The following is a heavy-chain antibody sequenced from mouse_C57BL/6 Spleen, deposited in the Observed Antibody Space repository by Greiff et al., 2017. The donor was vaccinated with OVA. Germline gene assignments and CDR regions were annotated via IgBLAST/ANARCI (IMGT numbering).Heavy chain of an antibody. Sequence: QVQLQQPGAELVKPGASVKLSCKASGYTFPSSWMPWVRRSPGQGLGWIGRINPNSGSTNYIEKFKSKATLTVDKSSSTAYMQLSSLTSEDAAVYDCARLGPYYAMDYWGQGTSVTVSS. CDR1: GYTFPSSW. CDR3: ARLGPYYAMDY. V-gene: IGHV1-64*01. J-gene: IGHJ4*01. D-gene: IGHD4-1*01. CDR2: INPNSGST.